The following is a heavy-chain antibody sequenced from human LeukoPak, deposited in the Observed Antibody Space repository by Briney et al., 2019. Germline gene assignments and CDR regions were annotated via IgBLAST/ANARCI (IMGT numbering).Heavy chain of an antibody. V-gene: IGHV4-34*01. CDR1: GGSFSGYY. CDR2: INHSGST. D-gene: IGHD3-10*01. Sequence: SETLSLTCAVYGGSFSGYYWSWIRQPPGKGLEWIGEINHSGSTNYNPSLKSRVTISVDTSKNQFSLKLSSVTAADTAMYYCARGFPGYYGSGSYYPFDYWGQGTLVTVSS. J-gene: IGHJ4*02. CDR3: ARGFPGYYGSGSYYPFDY.